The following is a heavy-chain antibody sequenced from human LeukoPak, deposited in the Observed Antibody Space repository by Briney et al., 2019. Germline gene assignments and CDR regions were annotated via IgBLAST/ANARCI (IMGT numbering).Heavy chain of an antibody. CDR1: GFTVSSSY. Sequence: GGSLRLSCAVSGFTVSSSYMSWVRQAPEGKGLEWVSVIYSDGSTYYADSVKGRFTISRDNSKNMLYLQMNSLRAEDTALYYCTREAGATDYWGQGTLVTVSS. V-gene: IGHV3-66*01. J-gene: IGHJ4*02. D-gene: IGHD1-26*01. CDR3: TREAGATDY. CDR2: IYSDGST.